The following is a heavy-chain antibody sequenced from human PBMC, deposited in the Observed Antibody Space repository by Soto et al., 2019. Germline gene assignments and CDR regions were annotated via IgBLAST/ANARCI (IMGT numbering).Heavy chain of an antibody. J-gene: IGHJ3*01. Sequence: QVQLVESGGGVVQPGRSLRLSCAASGFTFSSYGMHWVRQAPGKGLEWVAVIWYDGSNKYYADSVKGRFTISRDNSKNTLYLQMKSLRAEDTAVYYCARGKEAYYYGSGSYYPQGFWGQGTMVTVSS. D-gene: IGHD3-10*01. V-gene: IGHV3-33*01. CDR3: ARGKEAYYYGSGSYYPQGF. CDR2: IWYDGSNK. CDR1: GFTFSSYG.